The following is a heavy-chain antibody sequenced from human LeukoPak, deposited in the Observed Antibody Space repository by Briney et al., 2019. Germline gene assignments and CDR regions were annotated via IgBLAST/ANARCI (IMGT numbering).Heavy chain of an antibody. D-gene: IGHD4-17*01. CDR3: ARDGYGDYVIWFDP. Sequence: PGGSLRLSCAASGFTFDDYGMSWVRQAPGKGLEWVSGINWSGGSTGYADSVKGRFTISRDNAKNSLYLQMNSLRAEDTALYYCARDGYGDYVIWFDPWGQGTQVTVSS. CDR1: GFTFDDYG. J-gene: IGHJ5*02. V-gene: IGHV3-20*04. CDR2: INWSGGST.